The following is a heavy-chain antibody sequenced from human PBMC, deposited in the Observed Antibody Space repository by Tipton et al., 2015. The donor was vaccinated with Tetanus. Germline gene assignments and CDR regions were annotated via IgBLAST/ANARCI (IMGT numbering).Heavy chain of an antibody. V-gene: IGHV4-39*01. CDR3: ARGSSAPPYYFDY. D-gene: IGHD6-6*01. J-gene: IGHJ4*02. CDR1: GGSISSSSYY. Sequence: TLSLTCTVSGGSISSSSYYWGWIRQPPGKGLEWIGSIYYSGSTYYNPSLKSRVAISVDTSKNQFSLKLSSVTAADTAVYYCARGSSAPPYYFDYWGQGTLVTVSS. CDR2: IYYSGST.